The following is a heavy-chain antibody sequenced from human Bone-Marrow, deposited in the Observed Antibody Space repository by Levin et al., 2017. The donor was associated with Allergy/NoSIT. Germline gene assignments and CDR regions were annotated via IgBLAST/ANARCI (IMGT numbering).Heavy chain of an antibody. D-gene: IGHD6-25*01. J-gene: IGHJ4*02. CDR3: AMGSGDY. V-gene: IGHV3-66*02. CDR1: GFTVSSHY. Sequence: PGESLKISCAASGFTVSSHYMSWVRQAPGKGLEWVSVIYSGGSTYYADSVKGRFTISRDNSKNTLYLQMNSLRAEDTAVYYCAMGSGDYWGQGTLVTVSS. CDR2: IYSGGST.